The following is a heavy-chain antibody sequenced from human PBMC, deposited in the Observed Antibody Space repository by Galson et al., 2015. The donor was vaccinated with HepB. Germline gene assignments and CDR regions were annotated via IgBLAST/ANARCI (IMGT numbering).Heavy chain of an antibody. D-gene: IGHD3-22*01. CDR2: VKGDGIST. CDR3: AKRLHYDSTGYYRRGYFDY. V-gene: IGHV3-23*01. J-gene: IGHJ4*02. Sequence: GSLRLSCAASGFTFTNYAMTWVRQAPGKGLEWVSAVKGDGISTYYANSVKGRFTISRDNSKNTLFLQMNSLRAEDTAVYYCAKRLHYDSTGYYRRGYFDYWGQGTLVTVSS. CDR1: GFTFTNYA.